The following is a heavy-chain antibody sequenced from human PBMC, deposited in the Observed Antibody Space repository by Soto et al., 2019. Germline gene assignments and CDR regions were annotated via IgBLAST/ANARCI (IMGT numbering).Heavy chain of an antibody. D-gene: IGHD5-18*01. CDR3: ARGYRDTGYYYGMDV. CDR1: GGCFSGYY. CDR2: IKHSGST. J-gene: IGHJ6*02. Sequence: PXASLSLTCAVCGGCFSGYYWSWIRQPPGKGLEWIGEIKHSGSTNYNPSLKSRVTISVDTSKNQFSLKLSSVTAADTAVYYCARGYRDTGYYYGMDVWGQGTTVTVPS. V-gene: IGHV4-34*01.